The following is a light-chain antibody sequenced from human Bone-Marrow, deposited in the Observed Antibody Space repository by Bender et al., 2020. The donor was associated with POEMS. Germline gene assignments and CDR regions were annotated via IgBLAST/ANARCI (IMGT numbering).Light chain of an antibody. Sequence: QSALTQPASVSGSPGQSITISCTGTSSDVGAYNYVSWYQQHPGKAPKLMIFDDSKPHSGVSNRFSGSKSGHTASLTISGLQAEHDSDYFCSLYTTSHTYLFGGGTKLTVL. CDR3: SLYTTSHTYL. CDR1: SSDVGAYNY. V-gene: IGLV2-14*03. J-gene: IGLJ2*01. CDR2: DDS.